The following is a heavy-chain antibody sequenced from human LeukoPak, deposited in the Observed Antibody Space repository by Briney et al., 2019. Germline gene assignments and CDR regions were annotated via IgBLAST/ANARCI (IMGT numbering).Heavy chain of an antibody. D-gene: IGHD3-10*01. Sequence: SVKVSCKASGGTFSSYAISWVRQAPGQGLEWMGEIIPIFGTANYAQKFQGRVTITADKSTSTAYMELSSLRSEDTAVYYCARTSMVRGVIMWAFDIWGQGTMVTVSS. CDR3: ARTSMVRGVIMWAFDI. J-gene: IGHJ3*02. CDR2: IIPIFGTA. V-gene: IGHV1-69*06. CDR1: GGTFSSYA.